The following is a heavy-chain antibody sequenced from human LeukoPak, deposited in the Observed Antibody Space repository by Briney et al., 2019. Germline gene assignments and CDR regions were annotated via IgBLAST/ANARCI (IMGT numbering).Heavy chain of an antibody. D-gene: IGHD3-10*01. CDR3: AKAASATYHFDY. Sequence: GGSLRLSCAASGFTFSSYVMSWVRQAPGKGLEWVSAISGSGGSTYYADSVKGRFTISRDNSKNTLYLQMNSLRIDDTAVYYCAKAASATYHFDYWGQGTLVTVSS. J-gene: IGHJ4*02. CDR2: ISGSGGST. CDR1: GFTFSSYV. V-gene: IGHV3-23*01.